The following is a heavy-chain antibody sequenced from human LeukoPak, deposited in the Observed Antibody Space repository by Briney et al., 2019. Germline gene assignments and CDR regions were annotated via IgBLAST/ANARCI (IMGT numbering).Heavy chain of an antibody. D-gene: IGHD3-22*01. CDR2: ISACKGNT. CDR3: ARSHYYDSSGYHLIGFKY. V-gene: IGHV1-18*01. CDR1: GYTFTSYG. J-gene: IGHJ4*02. Sequence: ASVKVSCKASGYTFTSYGISWVRQAPGQGLEWMGWISACKGNTNYAQKLQGRVTMATDTSTSTAYMELRSLRSDDTAVYYCARSHYYDSSGYHLIGFKYWGQGTLVTVSS.